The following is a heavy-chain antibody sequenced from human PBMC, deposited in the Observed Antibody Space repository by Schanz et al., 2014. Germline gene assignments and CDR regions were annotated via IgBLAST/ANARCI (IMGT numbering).Heavy chain of an antibody. CDR1: GFTFTGYV. CDR3: AREIPAGGHFDY. Sequence: EVQLLESGGALVRPGGSLRLSCAASGFTFTGYVMTWVRQAPGQGLEWVSAITGSGSKTYYADSVKGRFTISRDNPKKTLYLRMISLRAEDTAMFYCAREIPAGGHFDYWGQGTLVTVSS. CDR2: ITGSGSKT. D-gene: IGHD2-15*01. J-gene: IGHJ4*02. V-gene: IGHV3-23*01.